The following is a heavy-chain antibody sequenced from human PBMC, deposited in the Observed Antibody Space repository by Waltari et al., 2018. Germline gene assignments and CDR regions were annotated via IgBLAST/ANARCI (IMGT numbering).Heavy chain of an antibody. V-gene: IGHV3-74*01. D-gene: IGHD3-22*01. CDR2: INGNRSNT. Sequence: EVQLMESGGGLVQRGESLRLYCAASVFTFSNFWMHWVRQLPVKVLLWDSSINGNRSNTNYAGSVKRPSIIPRDNAKNTLYLQRNSLSAEDTAVYFCVHRSYYDTSSNQNFDYWGQGTLVTVSS. CDR1: VFTFSNFW. CDR3: VHRSYYDTSSNQNFDY. J-gene: IGHJ4*02.